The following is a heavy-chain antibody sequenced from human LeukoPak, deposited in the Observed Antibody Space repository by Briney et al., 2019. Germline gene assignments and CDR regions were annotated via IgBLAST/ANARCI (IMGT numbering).Heavy chain of an antibody. J-gene: IGHJ3*02. Sequence: SVKVSCKDSGGTFSSYAISLVRQAPGQGLEWMGGIIPIFGTANYAQKFQGRVTITTDESTSTAYMELSSLRSEDTAVYYCARRPYSNYVTYSFDIWGQGTMVTVSS. V-gene: IGHV1-69*05. CDR3: ARRPYSNYVTYSFDI. CDR2: IIPIFGTA. D-gene: IGHD4-11*01. CDR1: GGTFSSYA.